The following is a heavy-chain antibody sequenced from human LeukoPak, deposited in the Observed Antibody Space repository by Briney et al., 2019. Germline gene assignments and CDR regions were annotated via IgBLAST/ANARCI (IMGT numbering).Heavy chain of an antibody. J-gene: IGHJ5*02. CDR2: ITTSGTI. D-gene: IGHD2-15*01. Sequence: GGSLRLSCAASGITFSSHSMNWVRQAPGKGLEWVSYITTSGTIYYADSVKGRFTISRDNAKNSLYLQMNSLRAEDTAVYYCARDYCSGGSCYQILTWGQGTLVTVSS. CDR1: GITFSSHS. CDR3: ARDYCSGGSCYQILT. V-gene: IGHV3-48*04.